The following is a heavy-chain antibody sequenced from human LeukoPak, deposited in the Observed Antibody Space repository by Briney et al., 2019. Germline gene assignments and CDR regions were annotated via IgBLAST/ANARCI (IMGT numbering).Heavy chain of an antibody. CDR2: IYYSGST. Sequence: PETLSRTCTVSGGSISSYSWSWIRQPPGKGLEWIGYIYYSGSTNYNPSLKSRVTISVDTSKNQFSLKLSSVTAADTAVYYCARYYYDSSGYYYYYGMDVWGQGTTVTVSS. V-gene: IGHV4-59*01. CDR3: ARYYYDSSGYYYYYGMDV. CDR1: GGSISSYS. D-gene: IGHD3-22*01. J-gene: IGHJ6*02.